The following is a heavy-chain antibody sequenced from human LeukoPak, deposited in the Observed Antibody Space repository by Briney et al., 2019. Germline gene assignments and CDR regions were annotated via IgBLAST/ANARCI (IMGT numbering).Heavy chain of an antibody. V-gene: IGHV5-51*01. CDR2: IYPGDSDT. D-gene: IGHD2-15*01. CDR1: GYSFTSYW. Sequence: GESLKISCKGSGYSFTSYWIGWVRQMPGKGLEWMGIIYPGDSDTRYSPSFQGQVTISADKSISTAYLQWSSLKAPGTAMYYCARVYCSGGSCYSYPPHFDYWGQGTLVIVSS. J-gene: IGHJ4*02. CDR3: ARVYCSGGSCYSYPPHFDY.